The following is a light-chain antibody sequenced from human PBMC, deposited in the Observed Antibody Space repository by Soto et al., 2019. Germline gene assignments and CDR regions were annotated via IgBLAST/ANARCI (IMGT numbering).Light chain of an antibody. J-gene: IGKJ2*01. CDR2: KAS. V-gene: IGKV1-5*03. CDR3: QQYHRHAT. Sequence: DIQMTQSPSTLSASVGDRVTITCRASQSISVWLAWYQQKAGKAPNLLIYKASRLESGVPSRFSGSGSETEFTLTISGLQPGDSATYYCQQYHRHATFGQGTILDIK. CDR1: QSISVW.